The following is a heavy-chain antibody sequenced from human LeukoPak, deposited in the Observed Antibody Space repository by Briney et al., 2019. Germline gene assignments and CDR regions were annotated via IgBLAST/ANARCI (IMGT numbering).Heavy chain of an antibody. J-gene: IGHJ6*02. D-gene: IGHD1-26*01. V-gene: IGHV3-48*03. CDR1: GFTFNSHE. CDR2: ISSSGSSV. Sequence: GGSLRLSCAASGFTFNSHEMNWVRQAPGKGLEWLSYISSSGSSVNYADSVEGRFTVSRDNAKNSLYLQMRGLTVEDTAIYYCARELSASYSFYYYGMDVWGQGTTVTVSS. CDR3: ARELSASYSFYYYGMDV.